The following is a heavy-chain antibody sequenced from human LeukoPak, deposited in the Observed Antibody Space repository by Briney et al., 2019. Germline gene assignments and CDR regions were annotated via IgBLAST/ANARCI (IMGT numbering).Heavy chain of an antibody. CDR1: GFIFSSYA. D-gene: IGHD2-21*01. CDR3: ARCGTCSLSSTSAMDV. J-gene: IGHJ6*02. CDR2: ISSDGRHI. V-gene: IGHV3-30*04. Sequence: GRSLRLSCAASGFIFSSYAVHWVRQAPGKGLEWVAVISSDGRHIFYADSVKGRFTISRDNSKNTLYLQMNSLRAEDTALYLCARCGTCSLSSTSAMDVWGQGTTVTVS.